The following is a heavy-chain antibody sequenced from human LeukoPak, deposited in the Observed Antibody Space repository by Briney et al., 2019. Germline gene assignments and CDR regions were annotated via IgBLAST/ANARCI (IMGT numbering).Heavy chain of an antibody. V-gene: IGHV1-58*01. CDR2: ILVGSGNT. CDR3: ASDPPYTSSSAW. Sequence: SVKVSCKASGFTFTSTAVQWVRQARGQRLEWIGWILVGSGNTNYAQMFQERVTLTWDVSTSTAYMVLRSLRSEDTAIYYCASDPPYTSSSAWWGQGTLVTVSS. D-gene: IGHD2-2*01. J-gene: IGHJ4*02. CDR1: GFTFTSTA.